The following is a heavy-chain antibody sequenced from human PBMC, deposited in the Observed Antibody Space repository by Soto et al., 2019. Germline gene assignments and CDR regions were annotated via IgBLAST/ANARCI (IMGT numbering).Heavy chain of an antibody. V-gene: IGHV1-69*06. Sequence: SVKVSCKASGGTFSSYAISWVRQAPGHGLEWMGGIIPIFGTANYAQKFQGRVTITADKSTSTAYMELSSLRSEDTAVYYCARGIRAQTTVTTGEFDPWGQGTLVTVSS. J-gene: IGHJ5*02. D-gene: IGHD4-4*01. CDR1: GGTFSSYA. CDR2: IIPIFGTA. CDR3: ARGIRAQTTVTTGEFDP.